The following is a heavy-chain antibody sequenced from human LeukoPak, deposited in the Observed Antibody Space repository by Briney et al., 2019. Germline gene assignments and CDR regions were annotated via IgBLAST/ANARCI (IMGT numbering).Heavy chain of an antibody. Sequence: SETLSLTCTVSGGSISSSSYYWGWIRQPPGKGLEWIGSIYYSGGTYYNPSLKSRVTISVDTSKNQFSLKLSSVTAAGTAVYYCARRGYSYGQFGYWGQGTLVTVSS. CDR2: IYYSGGT. CDR3: ARRGYSYGQFGY. CDR1: GGSISSSSYY. D-gene: IGHD5-18*01. V-gene: IGHV4-39*01. J-gene: IGHJ4*02.